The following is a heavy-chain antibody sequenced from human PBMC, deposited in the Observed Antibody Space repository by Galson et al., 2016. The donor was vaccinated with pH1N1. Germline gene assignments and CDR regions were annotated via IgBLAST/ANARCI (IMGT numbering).Heavy chain of an antibody. CDR3: ARHWGSSKQSTIDT. CDR1: GFTFNTYS. J-gene: IGHJ5*02. Sequence: SLRLSCAASGFTFNTYSMSWVRQAQGKGLEWISSIDRDSTATNYADSVKGRFSISRDNSKKSLYLQMNSLRAEDTAVYYCARHWGSSKQSTIDTWGQGIVVTVSS. CDR2: IDRDSTAT. V-gene: IGHV3-48*04. D-gene: IGHD7-27*01.